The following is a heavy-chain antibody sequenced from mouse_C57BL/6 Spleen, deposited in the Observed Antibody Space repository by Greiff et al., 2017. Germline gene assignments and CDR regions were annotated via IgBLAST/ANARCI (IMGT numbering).Heavy chain of an antibody. J-gene: IGHJ4*01. V-gene: IGHV5-17*01. Sequence: EVNVVESGGGLVKPGGSLKLSCAASGFTFSDYGMHWVRQAPEKGLEWVAYISSGSSTIYYADTVKGRFTISRYNDKNTLFLQMTSLRSEDTAMYYCARRDYHYAMYYWGQGTSVTFSS. CDR3: ARRDYHYAMYY. CDR2: ISSGSSTI. CDR1: GFTFSDYG. D-gene: IGHD1-1*02.